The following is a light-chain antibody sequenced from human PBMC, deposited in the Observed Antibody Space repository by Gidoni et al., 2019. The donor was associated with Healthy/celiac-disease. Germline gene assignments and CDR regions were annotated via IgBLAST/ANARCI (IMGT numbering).Light chain of an antibody. CDR3: QQYGSSLIT. CDR2: GAS. V-gene: IGKV3-20*01. J-gene: IGKJ5*01. Sequence: EIVLTQSPGTLSLSPGERATLSCRASPSVTSNYLAWYQQKPGRSPRLLISGASSRATGVPDRFSGSGSGTDFTLTISRLESEDFAVYYCQQYGSSLITFGQGTRLQIK. CDR1: PSVTSNY.